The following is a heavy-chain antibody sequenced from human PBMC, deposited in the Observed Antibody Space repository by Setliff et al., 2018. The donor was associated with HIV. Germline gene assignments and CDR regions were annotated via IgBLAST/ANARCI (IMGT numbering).Heavy chain of an antibody. Sequence: SVKVSCKASGDTFRSYAISWVRQAPGQGLEWMGRIIPILATSNYTQKFQGRVTITADKSTRTAYMELSSLRSEDTAVYYCARSPPAKHHFDYWGQGTPVTVSS. J-gene: IGHJ4*02. V-gene: IGHV1-69*06. CDR2: IIPILATS. CDR3: ARSPPAKHHFDY. CDR1: GDTFRSYA.